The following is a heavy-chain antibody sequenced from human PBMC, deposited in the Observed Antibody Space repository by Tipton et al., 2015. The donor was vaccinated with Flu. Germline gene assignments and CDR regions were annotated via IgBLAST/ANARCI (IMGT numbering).Heavy chain of an antibody. CDR1: GGSISSYY. CDR2: IYYSGST. Sequence: LRLSCTVSGGSISSYYWSWIRQPPGKGLEWIGYIYYSGSTNYNTSLKSRVTISVDTSKNQFSLKLSSVTAADTAVYYCARRGSGDDPEGCWGQGTLVTVSS. V-gene: IGHV4-59*01. J-gene: IGHJ4*02. D-gene: IGHD5-12*01. CDR3: ARRGSGDDPEGC.